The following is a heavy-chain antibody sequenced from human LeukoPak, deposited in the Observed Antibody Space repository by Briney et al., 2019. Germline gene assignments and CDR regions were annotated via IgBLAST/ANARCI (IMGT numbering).Heavy chain of an antibody. J-gene: IGHJ4*02. CDR3: ARVRGDQLLVDY. CDR1: GFTFSSYA. V-gene: IGHV3-64*01. Sequence: PGGSLRLSCAASGFTFSSYAMHWVRQAPGKGLEYVSAISSNGGSTYYANSVKGRFTISRDNSKNTLYLQMGSLRAEDMAVYYCARVRGDQLLVDYWGQGTLVTVSS. CDR2: ISSNGGST. D-gene: IGHD2-2*01.